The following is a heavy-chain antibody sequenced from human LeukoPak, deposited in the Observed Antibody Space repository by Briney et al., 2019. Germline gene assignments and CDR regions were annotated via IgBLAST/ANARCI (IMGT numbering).Heavy chain of an antibody. CDR3: AGRPTGYSSGYIH. Sequence: GGSLRLSCGASGFTFSSHAMTWVRQAPGKGLEWVSAISISGDTTYYADSVKGRFTISRDNSENIVYLQMNNLRVEDTAVYYCAGRPTGYSSGYIHWGQGTLVTVPS. J-gene: IGHJ4*02. V-gene: IGHV3-23*01. CDR1: GFTFSSHA. CDR2: ISISGDTT. D-gene: IGHD5-18*01.